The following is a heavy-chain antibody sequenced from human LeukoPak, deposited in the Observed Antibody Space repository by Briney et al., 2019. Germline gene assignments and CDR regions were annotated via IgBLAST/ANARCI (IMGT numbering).Heavy chain of an antibody. CDR1: GFTFSSYA. D-gene: IGHD3-10*01. J-gene: IGHJ4*02. CDR2: ISGSGGST. Sequence: GGSLRLSCAASGFTFSSYAMSWVRQAPGKGLEWVSAISGSGGSTYYADSVKGRFTISRDNSKNTLYLQMNSLRAEDTAVYYCAKDLYCGSGSYYNGYWGQGTLVTVSS. CDR3: AKDLYCGSGSYYNGY. V-gene: IGHV3-23*01.